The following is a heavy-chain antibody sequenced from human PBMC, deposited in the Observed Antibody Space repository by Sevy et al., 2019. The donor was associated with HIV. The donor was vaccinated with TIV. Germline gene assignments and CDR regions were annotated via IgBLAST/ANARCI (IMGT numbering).Heavy chain of an antibody. J-gene: IGHJ4*02. CDR1: GFTVSGNF. D-gene: IGHD5-12*01. V-gene: IGHV3-53*01. CDR2: IYIDGRT. CDR3: ARGRERPNVADY. Sequence: GGSLRLSCVASGFTVSGNFMNWVRQVPGKGLQWVSIIYIDGRTFYADSAMGGFTISRDNSKNTLYLQMNSLRAEDTAIYYCARGRERPNVADYWGQGTLVTVSS.